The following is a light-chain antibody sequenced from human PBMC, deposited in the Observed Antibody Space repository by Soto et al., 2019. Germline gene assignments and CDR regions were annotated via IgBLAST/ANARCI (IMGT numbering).Light chain of an antibody. J-gene: IGKJ4*01. CDR2: GAS. Sequence: EIVLTQSPGTLSLSAGDRATLSCRASESVSSSYVAWYEQKPGQAPRLLIYGASRRATGIPDRFSGSGSGTDFTLTIGRLEPEDFAVYYCQHYGRSPLTFGGGTKVEIK. V-gene: IGKV3-20*01. CDR1: ESVSSSY. CDR3: QHYGRSPLT.